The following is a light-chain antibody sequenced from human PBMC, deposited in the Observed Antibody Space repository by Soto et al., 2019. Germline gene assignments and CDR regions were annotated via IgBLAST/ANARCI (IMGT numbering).Light chain of an antibody. J-gene: IGLJ1*01. CDR2: DVS. V-gene: IGLV2-11*01. CDR3: CSYGDNF. Sequence: QSALTQPRSVSGSPGQSVTISCTGTSSDVGSYNYVSWYQQHPGKAPKLMIYDVSKRPSGVPDRFSGSKSGNTASLTISGLQAEDEADYYCCSYGDNFFGTGTKLTVL. CDR1: SSDVGSYNY.